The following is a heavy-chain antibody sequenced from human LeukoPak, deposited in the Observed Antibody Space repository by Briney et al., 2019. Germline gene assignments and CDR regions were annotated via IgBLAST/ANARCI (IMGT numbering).Heavy chain of an antibody. V-gene: IGHV3-66*01. D-gene: IGHD1-26*01. J-gene: IGHJ4*02. CDR1: GFTVSSNY. CDR3: ARGRSGSYKLLSYFDY. Sequence: PGGSLRLSCAASGFTVSSNYMSWVRQAPGKGLEWVSVIYSGGSTYYADSVKGRFTISRDNSKNTLYLQMNSLRAEDTAVYYCARGRSGSYKLLSYFDYWGQGTLVTVSS. CDR2: IYSGGST.